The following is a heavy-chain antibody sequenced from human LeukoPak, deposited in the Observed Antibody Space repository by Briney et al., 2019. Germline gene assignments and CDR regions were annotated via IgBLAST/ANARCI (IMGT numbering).Heavy chain of an antibody. J-gene: IGHJ4*02. D-gene: IGHD2-15*01. CDR1: GGAFSTYH. Sequence: SETLSLTCNVSGGAFSTYHWTWLRQPPGKGLEWIGYIHPSGTTNYNPSLKSRVTMSVDTSKNQFSLRLSSVTAADTAVYYCVRPGQSSWWVYFDYWGQGTVVTVSS. V-gene: IGHV4-4*09. CDR3: VRPGQSSWWVYFDY. CDR2: IHPSGTT.